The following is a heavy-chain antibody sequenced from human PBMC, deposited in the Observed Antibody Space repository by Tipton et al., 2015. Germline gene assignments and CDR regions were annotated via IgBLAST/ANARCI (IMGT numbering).Heavy chain of an antibody. J-gene: IGHJ4*02. Sequence: TLSLTCTVSGGSVSSGSYYWNWIRQPPGKGLEWLGHIYYSGNTNYNLSLKSRVTMSVDTSKNQFSLKLSSVTAADTAVYYYAREVWYYDSSGYDYWGQGTLVTVSS. CDR3: AREVWYYDSSGYDY. CDR2: IYYSGNT. CDR1: GGSVSSGSYY. V-gene: IGHV4-61*01. D-gene: IGHD3-22*01.